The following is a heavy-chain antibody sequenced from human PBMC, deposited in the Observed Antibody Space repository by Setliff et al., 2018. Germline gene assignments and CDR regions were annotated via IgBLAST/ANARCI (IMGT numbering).Heavy chain of an antibody. CDR3: ATGPINNDV. CDR1: GYTFTNYD. V-gene: IGHV1-8*02. J-gene: IGHJ2*01. CDR2: INPSSGKT. Sequence: ASVKVSCKASGYTFTNYDVNWVRQATGQGLEWMGWINPSSGKTGYALNFQGRVTMTKNTSIATAYMDLSGLMSEDTAVYYCATGPINNDVWGRGTLVTVSS.